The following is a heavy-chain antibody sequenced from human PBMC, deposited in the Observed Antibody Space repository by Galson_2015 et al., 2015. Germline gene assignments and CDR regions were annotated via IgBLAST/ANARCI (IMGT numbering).Heavy chain of an antibody. Sequence: SLRLSCAASGFTFSNAWMSWVRQAPGKGLEWVGRIKSKTDGGTTDYAAPVKGRFTISRDDSKNTLYLQMNSLKTEDTAVYYCTTVLDTVVTRDAFDIWGQGTMVTVSS. CDR2: IKSKTDGGTT. J-gene: IGHJ3*02. CDR3: TTVLDTVVTRDAFDI. D-gene: IGHD4-23*01. CDR1: GFTFSNAW. V-gene: IGHV3-15*01.